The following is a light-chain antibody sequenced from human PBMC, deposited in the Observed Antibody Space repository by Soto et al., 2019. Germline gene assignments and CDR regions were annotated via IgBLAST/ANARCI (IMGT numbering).Light chain of an antibody. CDR1: QSVSSSY. V-gene: IGKV3-20*01. Sequence: EIVLTQSPGTLSLSPGERATLSCRASQSVSSSYLAWYQQKPGQAPRLLIYGASSRATGIPDRFSGSGSGTDLTLTISRLEPGDFAVYYCQQYGSSPRTFGQGTKVDIK. CDR3: QQYGSSPRT. J-gene: IGKJ1*01. CDR2: GAS.